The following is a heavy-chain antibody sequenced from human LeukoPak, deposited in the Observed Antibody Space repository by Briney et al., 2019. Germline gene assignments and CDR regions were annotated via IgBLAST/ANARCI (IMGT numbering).Heavy chain of an antibody. Sequence: PSENLSLTCTVSGGSISSYYWSWIRQPPGKGLEWIGYIYYSGSTNYNPSLKSRVTISVDTSKNQFSLKLSSVTAADTAVYYCARQDSSGYYDYWGQGTLVTVSS. CDR2: IYYSGST. CDR3: ARQDSSGYYDY. D-gene: IGHD3-22*01. CDR1: GGSISSYY. V-gene: IGHV4-59*08. J-gene: IGHJ4*02.